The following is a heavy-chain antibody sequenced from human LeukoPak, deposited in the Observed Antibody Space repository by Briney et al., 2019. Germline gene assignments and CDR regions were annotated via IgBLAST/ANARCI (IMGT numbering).Heavy chain of an antibody. CDR2: INPNSGGT. CDR1: GYTFTGYY. V-gene: IGHV1-2*02. J-gene: IGHJ6*02. Sequence: GASVEVSCKASGYTFTGYYMHWVRQAPGQGLEWMGWINPNSGGTNYAQKFQGRVTMTRDTSISTAYMELSRLRSDDTAVYYCARGGPTIFGVVIMPYYYYGMDVWGQGTTVTVSS. D-gene: IGHD3-3*01. CDR3: ARGGPTIFGVVIMPYYYYGMDV.